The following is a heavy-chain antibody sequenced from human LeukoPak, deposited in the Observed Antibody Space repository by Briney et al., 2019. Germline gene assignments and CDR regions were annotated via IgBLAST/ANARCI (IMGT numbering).Heavy chain of an antibody. Sequence: TSETLPLTCTVSGGSISSYYWSWIRQPPGKGLEWIGYIYYSGSTNYNPSLKSRVTISVDTSKNQFSLKLSSVTAADTAVYYCARGGRAVAGIGYWGQGTLVTVSS. V-gene: IGHV4-59*01. J-gene: IGHJ4*02. D-gene: IGHD6-19*01. CDR3: ARGGRAVAGIGY. CDR1: GGSISSYY. CDR2: IYYSGST.